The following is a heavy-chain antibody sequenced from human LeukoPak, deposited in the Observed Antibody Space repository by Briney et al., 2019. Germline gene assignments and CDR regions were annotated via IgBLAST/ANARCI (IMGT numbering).Heavy chain of an antibody. Sequence: SVKVSCKASGGTFSSYAISWLRQAPGQGLEWMGGIIPIFGTANYAQKFQGRVTITTDESTSTAYMELSSLRSEDTAVYYCARVRDELQLPYYFDYWGQGTLVTVPS. CDR3: ARVRDELQLPYYFDY. CDR2: IIPIFGTA. V-gene: IGHV1-69*05. D-gene: IGHD5-24*01. CDR1: GGTFSSYA. J-gene: IGHJ4*02.